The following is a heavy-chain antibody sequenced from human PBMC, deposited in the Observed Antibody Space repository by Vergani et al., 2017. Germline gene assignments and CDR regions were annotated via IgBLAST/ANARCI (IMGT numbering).Heavy chain of an antibody. J-gene: IGHJ4*02. CDR2: IRNKAYGGTT. CDR1: GFSFGDYA. CDR3: ARDSPMGSD. Sequence: VQLVESGGGLVPPGRSLRLSCAASGFSFGDYAMTWVRQSPGKGLEWVAFIRNKAYGGTTEYAASVKGRFTISRDNTRKSLYLQMDSLRGEDTAVYYCARDSPMGSDWGQGTLVTVSS. V-gene: IGHV3-49*04. D-gene: IGHD3-10*01.